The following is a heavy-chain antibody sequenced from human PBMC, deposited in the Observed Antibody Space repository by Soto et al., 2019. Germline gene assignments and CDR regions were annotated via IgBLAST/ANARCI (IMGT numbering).Heavy chain of an antibody. V-gene: IGHV1-18*01. J-gene: IGHJ6*03. Sequence: QVQLVQSGAEVKQPGASVKVSCKASGYTFTNYGFTWVRQAPGQGLEWMGWISTYNGNTKYAQKVQGRLTMTTDTSTSTANMELTSLRSDDTAVYYCARTTVTVAYYYRDVWGKGTTVIVSS. D-gene: IGHD4-17*01. CDR2: ISTYNGNT. CDR1: GYTFTNYG. CDR3: ARTTVTVAYYYRDV.